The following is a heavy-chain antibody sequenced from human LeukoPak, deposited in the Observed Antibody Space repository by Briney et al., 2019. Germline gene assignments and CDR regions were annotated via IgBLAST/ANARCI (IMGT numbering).Heavy chain of an antibody. CDR3: ARDRDFWSGYSMDV. Sequence: GGSLRLSCAASGFTFSSYSMNWVRQAPGKGLEWVSVIYSGGSTYYADSVKGRFTISRDNSKNTLYLQMNSLRAEDTAVYYCARDRDFWSGYSMDVWGKGTTVTVSS. CDR1: GFTFSSYS. V-gene: IGHV3-66*01. CDR2: IYSGGST. D-gene: IGHD3-3*01. J-gene: IGHJ6*03.